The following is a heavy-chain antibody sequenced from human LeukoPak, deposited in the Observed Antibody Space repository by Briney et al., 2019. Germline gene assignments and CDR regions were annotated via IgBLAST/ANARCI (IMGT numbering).Heavy chain of an antibody. CDR2: INYSGSA. J-gene: IGHJ5*02. V-gene: IGHV4-59*08. D-gene: IGHD6-19*01. CDR1: GGSISTFY. Sequence: SETLSLTCTVSGGSISTFYWSWIRQPPGKGLEWIGYINYSGSAGYNPSLKSRVTMSVDTSRNQFSLKLRSVTAADTAIYYCARHKGIGGYKDWFDPWGQGTLVTVSS. CDR3: ARHKGIGGYKDWFDP.